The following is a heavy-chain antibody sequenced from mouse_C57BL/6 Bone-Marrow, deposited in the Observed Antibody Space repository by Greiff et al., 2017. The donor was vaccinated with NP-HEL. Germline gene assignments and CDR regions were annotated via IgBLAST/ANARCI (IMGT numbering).Heavy chain of an antibody. Sequence: EVKVVESGGDLVKPGGSLKLSCAASGFTFSSYGMSWVRQTPDKRLEWVATICSGGSYTYYPDSVKGRFTISRDNAKNTLDLQMSSLKSEDTAMYYCAISPLIYYYGSLDYWGQGTTLTVSS. CDR3: AISPLIYYYGSLDY. V-gene: IGHV5-6*01. J-gene: IGHJ2*01. CDR1: GFTFSSYG. CDR2: ICSGGSYT. D-gene: IGHD1-1*01.